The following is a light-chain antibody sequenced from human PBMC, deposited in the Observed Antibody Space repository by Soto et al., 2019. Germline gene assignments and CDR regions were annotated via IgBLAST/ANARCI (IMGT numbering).Light chain of an antibody. J-gene: IGKJ5*01. CDR3: QQSDRFPIT. V-gene: IGKV1-33*01. CDR2: DAS. CDR1: QDISNY. Sequence: DIQMTQSPSSLSASVGDRVTITCRASQDISNYLNWYQERPAQAPKLLPYDASYLVRGVRSRFSGTRSGTHSTFAITRLEPEDVASYYCQQSDRFPITFGQGTLLEIK.